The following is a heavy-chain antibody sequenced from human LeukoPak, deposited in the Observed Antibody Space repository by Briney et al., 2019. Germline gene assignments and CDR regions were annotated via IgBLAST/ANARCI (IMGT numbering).Heavy chain of an antibody. Sequence: PGGSLRLSCAASGFPFNGYTMSWVRQAPGKGLEWVSDISNSGDTTYYADSVEGRFTISRDNSKKTLYLQMNSLRAEDTAVYYCAKPVHGSGSPDYWGQGTLVTVSS. V-gene: IGHV3-23*01. CDR3: AKPVHGSGSPDY. D-gene: IGHD3-10*01. CDR2: ISNSGDTT. CDR1: GFPFNGYT. J-gene: IGHJ4*02.